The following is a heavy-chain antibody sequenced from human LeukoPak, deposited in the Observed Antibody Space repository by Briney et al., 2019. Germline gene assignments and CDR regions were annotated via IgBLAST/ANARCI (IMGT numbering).Heavy chain of an antibody. D-gene: IGHD4-11*01. CDR3: AKEDDYSNYVDY. CDR1: GFTFSSYA. CDR2: ISGSGGST. J-gene: IGHJ4*02. V-gene: IGHV3-23*01. Sequence: PGGSLRLSCAASGFTFSSYAISWVRQAPGKGLEWVSAISGSGGSTYYADSVKGQFTISRDKSKNTLYLQMNSLRAEDTAVYYCAKEDDYSNYVDYWGQGTLVTVSS.